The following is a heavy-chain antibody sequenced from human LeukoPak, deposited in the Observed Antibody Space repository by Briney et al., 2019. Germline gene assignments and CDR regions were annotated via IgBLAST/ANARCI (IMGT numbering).Heavy chain of an antibody. Sequence: KPSETLSLTCAVYGGSFGGYSWSWIRQSPGKGPEWIGEINQNAYTKYNPSLKGRVTMSVDASKNQFSLRANSVTAADTAVYYCARVGSTPAKFDYWGQGILVVVSA. CDR3: ARVGSTPAKFDY. CDR2: INQNAYT. D-gene: IGHD3-10*01. V-gene: IGHV4-34*01. J-gene: IGHJ4*02. CDR1: GGSFGGYS.